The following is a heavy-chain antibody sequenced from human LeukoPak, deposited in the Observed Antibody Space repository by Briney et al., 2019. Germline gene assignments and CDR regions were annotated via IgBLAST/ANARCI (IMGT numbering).Heavy chain of an antibody. D-gene: IGHD3-9*01. J-gene: IGHJ3*02. Sequence: ASVKVSCKASGYTFTGYYMHWVRQAPGQGLEWMGWINPNSGGTNYAQKFQGRVTMTRDTSISTAYMELSRLRSDDTAVYYCAREGKNPTYDILTGQGDHAFDIWGQGTMVTVSS. CDR1: GYTFTGYY. CDR2: INPNSGGT. V-gene: IGHV1-2*02. CDR3: AREGKNPTYDILTGQGDHAFDI.